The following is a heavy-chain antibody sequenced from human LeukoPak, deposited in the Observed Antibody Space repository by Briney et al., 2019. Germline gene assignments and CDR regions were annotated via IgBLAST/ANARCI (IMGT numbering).Heavy chain of an antibody. D-gene: IGHD1-26*01. J-gene: IGHJ4*02. Sequence: GRSLRLSCAAPGFTFDDYAMHWVRQAPGKGLEWVPGISWNSGSIGYADSVKGRFTISRDNAKNSLYLQMNSLRAEDTALYYCAKDNTDRYDGASFDYWGQGTLVTVSS. CDR3: AKDNTDRYDGASFDY. CDR1: GFTFDDYA. CDR2: ISWNSGSI. V-gene: IGHV3-9*01.